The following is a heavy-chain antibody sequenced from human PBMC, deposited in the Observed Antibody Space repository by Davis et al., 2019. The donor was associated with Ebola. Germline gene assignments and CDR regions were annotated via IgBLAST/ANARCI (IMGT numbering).Heavy chain of an antibody. Sequence: SETLSLTCTVSGGSISSTSYYWGWIRQSPGKGLQWIGSIYHSGSTYYNPSLKSRVTISVDTSKNQFSLKLSSVTAADTAVYHCARADIVVVVAAFDYWGQGTLVTVSS. J-gene: IGHJ4*02. CDR3: ARADIVVVVAAFDY. CDR1: GGSISSTSYY. V-gene: IGHV4-39*07. CDR2: IYHSGST. D-gene: IGHD2-15*01.